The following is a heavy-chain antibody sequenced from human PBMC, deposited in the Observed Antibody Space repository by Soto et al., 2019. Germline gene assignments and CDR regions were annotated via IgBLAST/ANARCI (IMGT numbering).Heavy chain of an antibody. J-gene: IGHJ4*02. V-gene: IGHV1-8*01. CDR3: ARGYRSGWYGADYFDY. Sequence: ASVKVSCKASGYTFTSYDINWVRQATGQGLEWMGWMNPNSGNTGYAQKFQGGVTMTRNTSISTAYMELSSLRSEDTAVYYCARGYRSGWYGADYFDYWGQGTLVTVSS. CDR1: GYTFTSYD. CDR2: MNPNSGNT. D-gene: IGHD6-19*01.